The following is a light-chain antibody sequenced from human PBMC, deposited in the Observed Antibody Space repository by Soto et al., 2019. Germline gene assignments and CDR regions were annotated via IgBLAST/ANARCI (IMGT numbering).Light chain of an antibody. CDR2: DVS. V-gene: IGLV2-14*01. CDR1: SSDVGGYNF. J-gene: IGLJ2*01. CDR3: SSYTSSR. Sequence: QSVLTQPASVSGSPGQSITISCTGTSSDVGGYNFVSWYQQHPGKAPKLMIYDVSNRPSGVSNRFSGSKSGNTASLTISGLQAEDEADYYCSSYTSSRFGAGTQLTVL.